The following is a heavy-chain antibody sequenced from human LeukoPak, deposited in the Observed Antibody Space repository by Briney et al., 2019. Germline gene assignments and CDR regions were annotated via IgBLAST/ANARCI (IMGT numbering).Heavy chain of an antibody. V-gene: IGHV4-34*01. D-gene: IGHD4-17*01. J-gene: IGHJ6*03. CDR2: INHSGST. CDR1: GGFFRGYY. CDR3: ARSPYDYGDYVGYYHYMDV. Sequence: SETLSFICAVYGGFFRGYYWSWIRQPPGKGLEWIGEINHSGSTNYNPSLTSRVTISVDTSKNQFSLKLSSVTAADTAVYYCARSPYDYGDYVGYYHYMDVWGKGTTVTIS.